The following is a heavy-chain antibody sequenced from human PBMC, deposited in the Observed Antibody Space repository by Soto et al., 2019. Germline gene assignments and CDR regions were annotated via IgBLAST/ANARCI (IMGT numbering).Heavy chain of an antibody. CDR1: GFTFSSYA. J-gene: IGHJ4*02. D-gene: IGHD1-7*01. Sequence: GGSLRLSCAASGFTFSSYAMSWVRQAPGKGLEWVSAISGSGGSTYYADSVKGRFTITRDNSKNTLYLQMNSLRAEDTAVYYCAKESGMWLELGNFDYWGQGTLVTVSS. CDR2: ISGSGGST. V-gene: IGHV3-23*01. CDR3: AKESGMWLELGNFDY.